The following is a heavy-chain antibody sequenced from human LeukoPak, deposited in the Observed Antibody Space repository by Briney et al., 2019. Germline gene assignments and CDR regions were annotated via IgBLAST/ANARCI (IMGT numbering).Heavy chain of an antibody. J-gene: IGHJ4*02. CDR3: ASAGLTYGSGSYFVY. CDR1: GFTFSSYW. CDR2: INWNGGST. V-gene: IGHV3-20*04. Sequence: GGSLRLSCAASGFTFSSYWMHRVRQAPGKGLEWVSGINWNGGSTGYADSVKGRFTISRDNAKNSLYLQMNSLRAEDTALYYCASAGLTYGSGSYFVYWGQGTLVTVSS. D-gene: IGHD3-10*01.